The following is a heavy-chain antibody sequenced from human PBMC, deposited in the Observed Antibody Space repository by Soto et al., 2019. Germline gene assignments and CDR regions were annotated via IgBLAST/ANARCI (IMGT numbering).Heavy chain of an antibody. J-gene: IGHJ4*02. CDR2: ISSSSSYI. CDR3: ARGHTYYDFWSGYPDSNPYYFDY. Sequence: EVQLVESGGGLVKPGGSLRLSCAASGFTFSSYSMNWVRQAPGKGLEWVLSISSSSSYIYYADSVKGRFTISRDNAKNSLYLQMNSLRAEDTAVYYCARGHTYYDFWSGYPDSNPYYFDYWGQGTLVTVSS. D-gene: IGHD3-3*01. CDR1: GFTFSSYS. V-gene: IGHV3-21*01.